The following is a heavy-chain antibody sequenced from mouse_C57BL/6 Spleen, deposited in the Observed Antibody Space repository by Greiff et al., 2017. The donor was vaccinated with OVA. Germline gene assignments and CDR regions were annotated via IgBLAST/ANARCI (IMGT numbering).Heavy chain of an antibody. CDR3: ARDGYYVQFDY. CDR1: GYAFSSSW. CDR2: IYPGDGDT. V-gene: IGHV1-82*01. J-gene: IGHJ2*01. D-gene: IGHD2-3*01. Sequence: VQLKESGPELVKPGASVKISCKASGYAFSSSWMNWVKQRPGTGLEWIGRIYPGDGDTNYNGKFKVKATLTADKSSSTAYMQLSSLTSEDSAVYFCARDGYYVQFDYWGQGTTRTVSS.